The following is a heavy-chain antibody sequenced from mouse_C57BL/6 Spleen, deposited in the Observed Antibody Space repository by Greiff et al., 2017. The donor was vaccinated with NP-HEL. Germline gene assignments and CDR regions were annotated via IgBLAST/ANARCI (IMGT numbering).Heavy chain of an antibody. D-gene: IGHD1-1*01. CDR1: GFTFSSYA. Sequence: EVQLVESGEGLVKPGGSLKLSCAASGFTFSSYAMSWVRQTPEKRLEWVAYISSGGDYIYYADTVKGRFTISRDNARNTLYLQMSSLKSEDTAMYYCTREGTTVVATSMDYWGQGTSVTVSS. V-gene: IGHV5-9-1*02. CDR2: ISSGGDYI. CDR3: TREGTTVVATSMDY. J-gene: IGHJ4*01.